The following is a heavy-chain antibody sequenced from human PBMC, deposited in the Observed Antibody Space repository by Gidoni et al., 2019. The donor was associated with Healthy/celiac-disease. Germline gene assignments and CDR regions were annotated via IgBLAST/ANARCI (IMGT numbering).Heavy chain of an antibody. J-gene: IGHJ4*02. CDR2: ISWNSGSI. Sequence: EVQLVESGGGLVQPGRSLRLSCAASGFTFDAYAMHWVRQAPGKGLEWVSGISWNSGSIGYADSVKGRFTISRDNAKNSLYLQMNSLRAEDTALYYCAKGGDYYDSSGYKGYYFDYWGQGTLVTVSS. V-gene: IGHV3-9*01. D-gene: IGHD3-22*01. CDR1: GFTFDAYA. CDR3: AKGGDYYDSSGYKGYYFDY.